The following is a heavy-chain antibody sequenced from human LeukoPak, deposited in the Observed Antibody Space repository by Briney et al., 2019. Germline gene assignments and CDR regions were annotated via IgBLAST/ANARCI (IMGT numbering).Heavy chain of an antibody. V-gene: IGHV1-2*02. D-gene: IGHD3-22*01. CDR3: ARGGYYDSSGYSALDY. Sequence: ASVKVSCKASGYTFTGYYMHWVRQAPGQGLEWMGWINPNSGGTNYAQKFQSRVTMTRDTSISTAYMELSRLRSDDTAVYYCARGGYYDSSGYSALDYWGQGTLVTVSS. CDR2: INPNSGGT. J-gene: IGHJ4*02. CDR1: GYTFTGYY.